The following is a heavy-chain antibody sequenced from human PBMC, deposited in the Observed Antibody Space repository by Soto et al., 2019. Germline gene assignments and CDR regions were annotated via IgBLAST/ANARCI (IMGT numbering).Heavy chain of an antibody. Sequence: GGSLRLSCAASGFTFSSYAMGWVRQDPGKGLEWVSAISGSGGSTDYVDSVKGRFTISRDNSKNTLYLQMNSLRAEDTAVYYCAKLQAYSYGPGAYFDYWGQGIFVTVSS. V-gene: IGHV3-23*01. CDR1: GFTFSSYA. CDR3: AKLQAYSYGPGAYFDY. D-gene: IGHD5-18*01. CDR2: ISGSGGST. J-gene: IGHJ4*02.